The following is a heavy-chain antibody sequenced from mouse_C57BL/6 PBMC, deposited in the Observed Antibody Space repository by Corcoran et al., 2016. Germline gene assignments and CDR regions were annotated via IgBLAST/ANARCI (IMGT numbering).Heavy chain of an antibody. V-gene: IGHV1-81*01. J-gene: IGHJ4*01. Sequence: QVQLQQSGAELARPGASVKLSCKASGYTFTSYGISWVKQRTGQGLEWIGEIYPRSGNTYYNEKFKGKATLTADKSSSTAYMELRSLTSEDSAVYFCANYYGSSYLGAMDYWGQGTSVTVSS. D-gene: IGHD1-1*01. CDR2: IYPRSGNT. CDR1: GYTFTSYG. CDR3: ANYYGSSYLGAMDY.